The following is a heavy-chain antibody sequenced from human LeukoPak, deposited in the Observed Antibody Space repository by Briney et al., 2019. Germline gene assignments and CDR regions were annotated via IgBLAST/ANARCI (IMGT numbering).Heavy chain of an antibody. CDR3: ARTAVDTATYFEY. V-gene: IGHV4-31*03. J-gene: IGHJ4*02. D-gene: IGHD5-18*01. Sequence: SQTLSLTCTVSGXSISSGGYYWSWIRQHPGKGLEWIGYIYYSGSTYYNPSLKSRVTISVDTSKNQFSLKLSSVTAVDTAVYYCARTAVDTATYFEYWGQGTLVTVSS. CDR2: IYYSGST. CDR1: GXSISSGGYY.